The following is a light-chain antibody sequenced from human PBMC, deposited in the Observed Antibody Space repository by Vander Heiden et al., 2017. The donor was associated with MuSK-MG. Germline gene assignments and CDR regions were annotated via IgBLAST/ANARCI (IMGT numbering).Light chain of an antibody. J-gene: IGKJ5*01. CDR3: QQNNNWPLIT. Sequence: EIVMTQSPATPSVSPGERATLSCRASQSVSSNLAWYQQKPGQAPRLLIYGASTRDTGIPARFSGSGYGTEFTLTISSRQSEDFAVYYCQQNNNWPLITFGPGTRVEIK. CDR2: GAS. V-gene: IGKV3-15*01. CDR1: QSVSSN.